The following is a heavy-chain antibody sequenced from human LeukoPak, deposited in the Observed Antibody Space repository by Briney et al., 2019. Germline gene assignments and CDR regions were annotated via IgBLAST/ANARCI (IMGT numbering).Heavy chain of an antibody. CDR2: ISGSGGST. V-gene: IGHV3-23*01. J-gene: IGHJ3*02. CDR1: GFTFSSYA. Sequence: GGSLRLSCAASGFTFSSYAMSWVRQAPGKGLEWVSAISGSGGSTYYADSVKGRFAISRDNSKNTLYLQMNSLRAEDTAVYYCARSPRKRDAFDIWGQGTMVTVSS. CDR3: ARSPRKRDAFDI.